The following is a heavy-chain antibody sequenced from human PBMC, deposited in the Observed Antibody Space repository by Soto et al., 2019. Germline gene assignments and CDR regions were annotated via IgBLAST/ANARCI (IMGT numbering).Heavy chain of an antibody. CDR1: GFTVSSNY. J-gene: IGHJ4*02. V-gene: IGHV3-53*04. CDR3: ARGSGGGYGEFFDY. Sequence: EVQLVESGGGLVQPGGSLRLSCAASGFTVSSNYMSWVRQAPGKGLEWVSVIYSGGSTYYADSVQGRFTISRHNSKNTLYIQMNSLRAEDAAVYYCARGSGGGYGEFFDYWGQGTLVTVSS. CDR2: IYSGGST. D-gene: IGHD2-8*02.